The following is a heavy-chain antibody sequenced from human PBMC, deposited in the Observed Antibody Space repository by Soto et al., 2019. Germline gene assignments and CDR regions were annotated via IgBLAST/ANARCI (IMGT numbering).Heavy chain of an antibody. V-gene: IGHV4-31*03. CDR3: ARVTMVRGVIHPDPYYFDY. J-gene: IGHJ4*02. Sequence: SETLSLTCTVSGGSISSGGYYWSWIRQHPGKGLEWIGYIYYSGSTYYNPSLKGRVTISVDASKNQFSLKLSSVTAADTAVYYCARVTMVRGVIHPDPYYFDYWGQGTLVTVSS. CDR2: IYYSGST. CDR1: GGSISSGGYY. D-gene: IGHD3-10*01.